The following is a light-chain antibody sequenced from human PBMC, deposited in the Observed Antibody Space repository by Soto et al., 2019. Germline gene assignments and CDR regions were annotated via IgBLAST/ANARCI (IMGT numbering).Light chain of an antibody. CDR3: LQHETYPRT. V-gene: IGKV1-17*01. CDR2: GTS. Sequence: DIQMTQSPSSLFASVGDRVSITCRASQGIRNNLGWYQQRPGKAPKRLIYGTSNLQTGVPSRFSGSGYGTDFTLTISSLQPEDFATYYCLQHETYPRTFGQGTEVDIK. J-gene: IGKJ1*01. CDR1: QGIRNN.